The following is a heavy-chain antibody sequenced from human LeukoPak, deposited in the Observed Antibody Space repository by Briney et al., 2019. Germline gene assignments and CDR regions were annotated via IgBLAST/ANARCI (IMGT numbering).Heavy chain of an antibody. CDR3: ARDPGYCSSGSCSNLAFDI. Sequence: ASVTVSCKASGYTFTGYYIHWVRQAPGQGLEWMGWINPNSGDTNYAQKFQDRVTMTRDTSISTAYMELSRLRSDDTAVYYCARDPGYCSSGSCSNLAFDIWGQGTMVTVSS. J-gene: IGHJ3*02. D-gene: IGHD2-15*01. V-gene: IGHV1-2*02. CDR2: INPNSGDT. CDR1: GYTFTGYY.